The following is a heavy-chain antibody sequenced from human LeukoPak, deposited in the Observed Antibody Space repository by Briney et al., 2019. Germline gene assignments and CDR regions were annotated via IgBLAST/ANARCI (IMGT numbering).Heavy chain of an antibody. J-gene: IGHJ5*02. V-gene: IGHV1-69*13. CDR1: GGTFSSYA. D-gene: IGHD2-15*01. CDR3: ARDRYGSGGSCDSYRWCDP. Sequence: GASVKVSCKASGGTFSSYAISWVRQAPGQGLEWMGGIIPIFGTANYAQKFQGRVTITADESTSTAYMELSSLRSEDTAVYYCARDRYGSGGSCDSYRWCDPWGQGTLVTVSS. CDR2: IIPIFGTA.